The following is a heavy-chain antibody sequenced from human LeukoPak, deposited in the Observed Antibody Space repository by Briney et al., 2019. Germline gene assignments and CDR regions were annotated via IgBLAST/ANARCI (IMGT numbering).Heavy chain of an antibody. Sequence: PSETLSLTCTVSGGSISSGGYYWSWIRQHPGKGLEWIGYIYYSGSTYYNPSLKSRVTISVDTSKNQFSLKLSSVTAADTAVYYCASGVVVDADCGGDCGGRGQFDYWGQGTLVTVSS. D-gene: IGHD2-21*02. V-gene: IGHV4-31*03. J-gene: IGHJ4*02. CDR1: GGSISSGGYY. CDR2: IYYSGST. CDR3: ASGVVVDADCGGDCGGRGQFDY.